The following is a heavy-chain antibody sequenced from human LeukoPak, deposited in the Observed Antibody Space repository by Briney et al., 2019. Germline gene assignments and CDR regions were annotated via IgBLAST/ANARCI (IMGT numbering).Heavy chain of an antibody. J-gene: IGHJ6*03. D-gene: IGHD7-27*01. CDR2: IRFGGSKK. Sequence: GGSLRLSCAPSGFTFSNYGMHWVRQAPGKGLEWVAFIRFGGSKKYYGDSVKGRFTISRDNSKNTLYLQMNSLRAEDTAVYYCAKEPGDYYYYMDVWGKGTTVTISS. CDR1: GFTFSNYG. CDR3: AKEPGDYYYYMDV. V-gene: IGHV3-30*02.